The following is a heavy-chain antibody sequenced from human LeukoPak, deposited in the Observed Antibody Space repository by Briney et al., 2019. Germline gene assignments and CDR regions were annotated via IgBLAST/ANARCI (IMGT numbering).Heavy chain of an antibody. CDR2: INPSGAST. CDR3: ARTQRQGYCSGGYCYSDAFDI. Sequence: ASVKVSCKASGYTFTSYGISWVRQAPGQGLQWMGIINPSGASTSYAQRFQGRVTMTRDTSTSTVYMELSSLRSEDTAVYYCARTQRQGYCSGGYCYSDAFDIWGQGTMVTVSS. V-gene: IGHV1-46*03. CDR1: GYTFTSYG. D-gene: IGHD2-15*01. J-gene: IGHJ3*02.